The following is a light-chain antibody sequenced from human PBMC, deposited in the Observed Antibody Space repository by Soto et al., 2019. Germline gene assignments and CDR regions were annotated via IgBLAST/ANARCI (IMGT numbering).Light chain of an antibody. J-gene: IGLJ1*01. V-gene: IGLV2-14*01. CDR2: QVT. Sequence: QAVVAQPASVSGSPGQSITISCTGSFSDIAVFNYVSWYQQYPGRAPKLLIYQVTSRASGVSHRFSGSKSGNAASLTISGLQPEDEAEYYCNSYSSTNFYVFGTGTKLTVL. CDR1: FSDIAVFNY. CDR3: NSYSSTNFYV.